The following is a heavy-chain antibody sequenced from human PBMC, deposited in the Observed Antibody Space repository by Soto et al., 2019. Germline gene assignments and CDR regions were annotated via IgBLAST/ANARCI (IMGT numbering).Heavy chain of an antibody. CDR1: GFTVSSNY. J-gene: IGHJ4*02. CDR3: ARGYSSGWQSPFDY. V-gene: IGHV3-53*01. CDR2: IYSGGST. Sequence: EVQLVESGGGLIQPGGSLRLSCAASGFTVSSNYMSWVRQAPGKGLEWVSVIYSGGSTYYADSVKGRFTISRDNSKNTLYLQMNSLRAEDTAVYYCARGYSSGWQSPFDYWGQGTLVTVSS. D-gene: IGHD6-19*01.